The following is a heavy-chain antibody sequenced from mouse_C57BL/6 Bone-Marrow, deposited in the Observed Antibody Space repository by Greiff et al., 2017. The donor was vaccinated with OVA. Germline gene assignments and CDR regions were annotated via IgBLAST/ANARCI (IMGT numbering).Heavy chain of an antibody. V-gene: IGHV1-81*01. CDR2: IYPRSGNT. CDR3: ARSDSSVYVLFAY. Sequence: VQLQESGAELARPGASVKLSCKASGYTFTSYGISWVKQRTGQGLEWIGEIYPRSGNTYYNEKFKGKATLTADKSSITAYMELRSLTSEDSAVYFCARSDSSVYVLFAYWGQGTLVTVSA. J-gene: IGHJ3*01. D-gene: IGHD3-2*02. CDR1: GYTFTSYG.